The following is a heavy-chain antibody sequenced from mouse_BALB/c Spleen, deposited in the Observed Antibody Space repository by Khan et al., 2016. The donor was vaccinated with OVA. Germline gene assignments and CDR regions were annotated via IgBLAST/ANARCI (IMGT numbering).Heavy chain of an antibody. V-gene: IGHV2-6-4*01. CDR3: ARSYYRDDGYYAMDY. CDR1: GFSLSRYN. D-gene: IGHD2-14*01. Sequence: VQLHQSGPGLVAPSQSLSITCTVSGFSLSRYNIHWFRQPPGKGLEWLGMIWGGGGTDYNSTLKIRLSISKDNSKSQVFLKMNSLQTDDTAMYYCARSYYRDDGYYAMDYWGQGTSVTVSS. CDR2: IWGGGGT. J-gene: IGHJ4*01.